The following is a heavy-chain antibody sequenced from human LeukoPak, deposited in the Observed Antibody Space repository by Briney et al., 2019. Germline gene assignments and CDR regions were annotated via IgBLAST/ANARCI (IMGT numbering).Heavy chain of an antibody. V-gene: IGHV1-69*05. Sequence: SVKVSCKASGGTFSSYAISWVRQAPGQGLEWMGGIIPIFGTANYAQKFQGRVTITTDESTSTVYMELSSLRSEDTAVYYCARGSRSIYDILTGPLDYWGQGTLVTVSS. CDR2: IIPIFGTA. D-gene: IGHD3-9*01. CDR1: GGTFSSYA. CDR3: ARGSRSIYDILTGPLDY. J-gene: IGHJ4*02.